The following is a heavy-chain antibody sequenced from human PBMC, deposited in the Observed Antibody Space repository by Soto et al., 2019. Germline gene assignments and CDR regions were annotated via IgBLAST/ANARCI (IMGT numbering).Heavy chain of an antibody. V-gene: IGHV4-39*01. J-gene: IGHJ4*02. CDR1: GGSIISSSW. CDR2: IYYSGST. CDR3: ARRLAVTGTLEYYFDY. D-gene: IGHD6-19*01. Sequence: PSETLSLTCAVSGGSIISSSWWSWVRQPPGKGLEWIGNIYYSGSTYYNPSLQSRVTISVDTSKNQFSLRLNSVTASDTAVYYCARRLAVTGTLEYYFDYWGQGSLVTSPQ.